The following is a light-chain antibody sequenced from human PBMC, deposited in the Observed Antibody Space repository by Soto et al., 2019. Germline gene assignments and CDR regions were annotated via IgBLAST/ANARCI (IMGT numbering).Light chain of an antibody. J-gene: IGKJ5*01. CDR3: QQYKNWPL. CDR2: GAS. CDR1: QSVYVN. Sequence: ETELTQSPATLSVSPGERATLSCRARQSVYVNLAWYQHKPGQSPRLLIYGASTRATGIPARFSGSGSGTEFTLTISSLQSEDFAVYYCQQYKNWPLFGQGTRLEIK. V-gene: IGKV3-15*01.